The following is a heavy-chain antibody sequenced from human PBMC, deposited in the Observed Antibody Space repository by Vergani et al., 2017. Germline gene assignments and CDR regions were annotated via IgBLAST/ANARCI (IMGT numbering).Heavy chain of an antibody. Sequence: QVQLVQSGAEVKKPGSSVKVSCKASGGTFSSYTISWVRPAPGPGLEWMGRIIPILGIANSAQKFQGRVTITADKSTSTAYMGMSSLRSEDTAMYYCARVKKGVNTVVPNESESWFDPGGEGTLVAVSS. J-gene: IGHJ5*02. D-gene: IGHD4-11*01. V-gene: IGHV1-69*02. CDR1: GGTFSSYT. CDR3: ARVKKGVNTVVPNESESWFDP. CDR2: IIPILGIA.